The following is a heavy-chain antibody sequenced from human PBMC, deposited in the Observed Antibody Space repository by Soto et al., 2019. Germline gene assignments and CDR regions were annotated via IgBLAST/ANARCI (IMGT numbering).Heavy chain of an antibody. Sequence: GGSLRLSCAASGFPFSRYDMHWVRQSPGKGLEWVAVLWFDGSNEYYADSVQGRFTISRDNSKNTLYLQMDSLRAEDTAVYYCAKVLYASESFDSEEAPYGMDVWGQGTTVTVSS. J-gene: IGHJ6*02. CDR2: LWFDGSNE. V-gene: IGHV3-33*06. D-gene: IGHD3-10*01. CDR3: AKVLYASESFDSEEAPYGMDV. CDR1: GFPFSRYD.